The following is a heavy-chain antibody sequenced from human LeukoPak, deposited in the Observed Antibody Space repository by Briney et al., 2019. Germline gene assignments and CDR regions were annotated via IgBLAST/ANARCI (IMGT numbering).Heavy chain of an antibody. V-gene: IGHV5-51*01. Sequence: GESLKISCKGSGYTFTSYWIGWVRQMPGKGLEWMGIIYPGDSHTRCSPSFQGQVTISADKSISTAYLQWSSLKASDTAMYYCARDSYGYVATFDYWGQGALVTVSS. CDR3: ARDSYGYVATFDY. CDR1: GYTFTSYW. J-gene: IGHJ4*02. CDR2: IYPGDSHT. D-gene: IGHD5-18*01.